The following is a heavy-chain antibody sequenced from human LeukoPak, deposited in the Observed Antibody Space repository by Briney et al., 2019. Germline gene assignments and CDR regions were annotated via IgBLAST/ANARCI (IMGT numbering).Heavy chain of an antibody. D-gene: IGHD3-3*01. CDR3: ARQDFWSGYYVIDY. V-gene: IGHV4-4*09. CDR2: IYTSGST. Sequence: KPSETLSLTCTVSGGSISSYYWSWIRQPPGKGLEWIGYIYTSGSTNYNPSLKSRVTISVDTSKNQFSLKLSSVTAADTAVYYCARQDFWSGYYVIDYWGQGTLVTVSS. J-gene: IGHJ4*02. CDR1: GGSISSYY.